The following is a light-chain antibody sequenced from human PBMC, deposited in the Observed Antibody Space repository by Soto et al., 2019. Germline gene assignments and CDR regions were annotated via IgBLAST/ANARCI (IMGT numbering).Light chain of an antibody. V-gene: IGKV1-33*01. CDR3: QQYDNLPWT. J-gene: IGKJ1*01. CDR1: QDIRKY. Sequence: DIQMTQSPSSLSASVGDRVTITCQASQDIRKYLNWYQQKPGKAPKLLIYDASNLETGVPSRFSGSGSGTDFTCTISSLLPEDIATYYCQQYDNLPWTFGQGPKVEIK. CDR2: DAS.